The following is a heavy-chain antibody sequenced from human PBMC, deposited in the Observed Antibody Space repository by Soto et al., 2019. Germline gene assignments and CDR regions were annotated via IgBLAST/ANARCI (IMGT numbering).Heavy chain of an antibody. CDR3: AKSLRRIYYDSSGYSYSYYYGMDV. Sequence: LRLSCAASGFTFSSYAMSWVRQAPGKGLEWVSAISGSGDSTYYADSVKGRFTISRDNSKNTLYLQMNSLRAEDTAVYYCAKSLRRIYYDSSGYSYSYYYGMDVWGQGTTVTVSS. CDR2: ISGSGDST. D-gene: IGHD3-22*01. J-gene: IGHJ6*02. V-gene: IGHV3-23*01. CDR1: GFTFSSYA.